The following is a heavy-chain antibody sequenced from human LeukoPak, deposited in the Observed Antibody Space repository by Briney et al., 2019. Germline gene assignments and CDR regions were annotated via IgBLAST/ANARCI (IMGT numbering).Heavy chain of an antibody. CDR3: AKAQSGYTSFDY. CDR2: ISGGGLST. Sequence: GGSLRLSYAASGFTFSSYAMNWVRQAPGKGLEWVSTISGGGLSTYYADSVKGRFTISRDNSKSTLYLQMTSLRAEDTAVYYCAKAQSGYTSFDYWGQGTLVTVSS. J-gene: IGHJ4*02. CDR1: GFTFSSYA. D-gene: IGHD5-18*01. V-gene: IGHV3-23*01.